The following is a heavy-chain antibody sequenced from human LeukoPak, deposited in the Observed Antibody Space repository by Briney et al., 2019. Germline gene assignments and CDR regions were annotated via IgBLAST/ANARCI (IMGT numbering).Heavy chain of an antibody. CDR3: ASASSHRIAAGGDY. CDR1: GFTFSNYW. J-gene: IGHJ4*02. Sequence: PGGSLRLSCAASGFTFSNYWIHWVRQAPGKGLVWVSRINSDGSSRNYADSVKGRFTISRDNAKNTLYLQMNSLRAEDTAVSCCASASSHRIAAGGDYWGQGTLVTVSS. V-gene: IGHV3-74*01. CDR2: INSDGSSR. D-gene: IGHD6-13*01.